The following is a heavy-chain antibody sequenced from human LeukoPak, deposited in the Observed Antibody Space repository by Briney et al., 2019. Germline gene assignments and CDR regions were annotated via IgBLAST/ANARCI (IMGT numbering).Heavy chain of an antibody. CDR3: ARTITIFGGDWFDP. J-gene: IGHJ5*02. V-gene: IGHV4-34*01. Sequence: PSETLSLTCTVSGGSFNFYFWHWIRQPPGKGLEWIGEIDNRGSTSYTPSLRGRVIVSVDTSRNDVSLKLTSVTAADTAVYYCARTITIFGGDWFDPWGQGTLVTVSS. CDR2: IDNRGST. D-gene: IGHD3-3*01. CDR1: GGSFNFYF.